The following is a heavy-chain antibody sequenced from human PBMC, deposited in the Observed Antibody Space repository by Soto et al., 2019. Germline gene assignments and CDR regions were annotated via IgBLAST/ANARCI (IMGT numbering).Heavy chain of an antibody. CDR2: ISPGDSDT. CDR1: GYSFTKYW. J-gene: IGHJ5*01. CDR3: ARCTSSSWHWFDS. Sequence: GESLKISCTGSGYSFTKYWIGWVRQMPGKGLEWMGIISPGDSDTRYSPSFQGQVTISADRSISTAYLQWSNLRASDTAIYFCARCTSSSWHWFDSWGQGTQVTVSS. D-gene: IGHD2-2*01. V-gene: IGHV5-51*01.